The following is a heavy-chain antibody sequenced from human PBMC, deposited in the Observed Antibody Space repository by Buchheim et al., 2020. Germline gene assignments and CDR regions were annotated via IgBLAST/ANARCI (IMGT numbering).Heavy chain of an antibody. J-gene: IGHJ6*02. Sequence: EVQLVESGGGLVKPGGSLRLSCAASGFTFSNAWMSWVRQAPGKGLEWVGRIKSKTDGGTTDYAAPVKGRFTISRDDSKNTLYLQMNSLKTEDTAVYYCTTGYDFWSGYYSYYYYYGMDVWGQGTT. CDR2: IKSKTDGGTT. V-gene: IGHV3-15*01. CDR1: GFTFSNAW. D-gene: IGHD3-3*01. CDR3: TTGYDFWSGYYSYYYYYGMDV.